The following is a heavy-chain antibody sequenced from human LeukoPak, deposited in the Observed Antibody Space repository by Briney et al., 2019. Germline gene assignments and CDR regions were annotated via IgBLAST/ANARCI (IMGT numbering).Heavy chain of an antibody. CDR3: ARDPRGGRMKTYYFDY. CDR1: GFTFSTYS. V-gene: IGHV3-30*03. CDR2: ISYDGSNK. D-gene: IGHD1-14*01. Sequence: GGSLRLSCAASGFTFSTYSMSWVRQAPGKGLEWVAVISYDGSNKYYADSVKGRFTISRDNSKNTLYLQMNSLRAEDMAVYYCARDPRGGRMKTYYFDYWGQGTLVTVSS. J-gene: IGHJ4*02.